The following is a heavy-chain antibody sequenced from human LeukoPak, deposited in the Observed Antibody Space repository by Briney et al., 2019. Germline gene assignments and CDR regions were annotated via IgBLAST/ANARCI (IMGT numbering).Heavy chain of an antibody. J-gene: IGHJ3*02. V-gene: IGHV4-39*01. CDR2: IYYSGST. D-gene: IGHD2-2*01. Sequence: PSETLSLTCTVSGGSISSSSYYWGWIRQPPGKGLEWIGSIYYSGSTYYNPSLKSRVTISVDTSKNQFSLKLSSVTAADTAVYYCARRQYCTSSRCFLAFDIWGQGTMVTVSP. CDR1: GGSISSSSYY. CDR3: ARRQYCTSSRCFLAFDI.